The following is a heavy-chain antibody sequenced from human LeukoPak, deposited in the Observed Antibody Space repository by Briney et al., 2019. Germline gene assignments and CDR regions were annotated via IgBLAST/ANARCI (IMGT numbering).Heavy chain of an antibody. CDR3: ARRGQTYYYDTSGYHWFDP. CDR2: IYPGDSDT. V-gene: IGHV5-51*01. J-gene: IGHJ5*02. D-gene: IGHD3-22*01. CDR1: GYSFTSYW. Sequence: GESLKISCKGSGYSFTSYWIGWVRQMPGKGLEWMGIIYPGDSDTRYSPSFQGQVTISADKSISTAYLQWSSLKASDTAMYYCARRGQTYYYDTSGYHWFDPWGQGTLVTVSS.